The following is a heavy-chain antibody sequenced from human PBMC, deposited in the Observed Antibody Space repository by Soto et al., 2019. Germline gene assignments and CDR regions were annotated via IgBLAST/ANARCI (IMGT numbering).Heavy chain of an antibody. CDR2: ISYDGSNK. CDR3: AKAGYSSGWYSFDY. V-gene: IGHV3-30*18. Sequence: GESLKISCAASGFTFSSYGMHWVRQAQGKGLEWVAVISYDGSNKYYADSVKGRFTISRDNSKNTLYLQMNSLRAEDTAVYYCAKAGYSSGWYSFDYWGQGTLVTVSS. CDR1: GFTFSSYG. J-gene: IGHJ4*02. D-gene: IGHD6-19*01.